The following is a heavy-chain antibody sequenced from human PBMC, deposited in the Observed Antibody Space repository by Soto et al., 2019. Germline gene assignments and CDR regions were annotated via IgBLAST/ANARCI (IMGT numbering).Heavy chain of an antibody. CDR2: ISAYNGNT. V-gene: IGHV1-18*01. CDR1: GYTFTSYG. J-gene: IGHJ6*02. Sequence: ASVKVSCKASGYTFTSYGISWVRQAPGQGLEWMGWISAYNGNTNYAQKLQGRVTMTTDTSTSTAYMELRSLRSDDTAVYYCARDGQYYDLWSGYPQRYYYYYGMDVWGQGTTVTVSS. CDR3: ARDGQYYDLWSGYPQRYYYYYGMDV. D-gene: IGHD3-3*01.